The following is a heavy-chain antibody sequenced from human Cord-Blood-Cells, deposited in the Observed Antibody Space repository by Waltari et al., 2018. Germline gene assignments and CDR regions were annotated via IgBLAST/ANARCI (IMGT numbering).Heavy chain of an antibody. D-gene: IGHD3-10*01. CDR1: GGSISSSSYY. CDR3: ARPIYGSVFPFDY. V-gene: IGHV4-39*01. CDR2: IYYSGST. Sequence: QLQLQESGPGLVKPSETLSLTCTVSGGSISSSSYYWGWIRQPPGKGLEWIGSIYYSGSTYSNPSIKSRVPISVDTSKNQFSLKLSSVTAADTAVYYCARPIYGSVFPFDYWGQGTLVTVSS. J-gene: IGHJ4*02.